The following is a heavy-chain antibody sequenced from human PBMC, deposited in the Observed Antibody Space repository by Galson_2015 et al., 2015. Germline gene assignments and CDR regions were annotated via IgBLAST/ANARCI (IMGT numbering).Heavy chain of an antibody. D-gene: IGHD3-22*01. J-gene: IGHJ3*02. CDR1: GGSISSSSYY. Sequence: SETLSLTCTVSGGSISSSSYYWGWIRQPPGKGLEWIGSIYYSGSTNYNPSLKSRVAISVDTSKNQFSLKLSSVTAADTAVYYCARERPHYDRGGADAFDIWGQGTMVTVSS. CDR2: IYYSGST. V-gene: IGHV4-39*07. CDR3: ARERPHYDRGGADAFDI.